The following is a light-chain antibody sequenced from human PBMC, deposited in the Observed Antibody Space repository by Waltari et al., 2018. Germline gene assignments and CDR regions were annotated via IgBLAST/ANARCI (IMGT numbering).Light chain of an antibody. CDR2: EDR. J-gene: IGLJ7*01. V-gene: IGLV6-57*01. Sequence: NFMLTQPHSVSESPGKTVTISCTRSSGNIAIHYVQWYQQRPGSSPTTVIFEDRQSPAGVPPPFSCSIDSSSNSTSLTISGLKTEYEADYYCQSYDAGNPVVFGEGTRLTVL. CDR1: SGNIAIHY. CDR3: QSYDAGNPVV.